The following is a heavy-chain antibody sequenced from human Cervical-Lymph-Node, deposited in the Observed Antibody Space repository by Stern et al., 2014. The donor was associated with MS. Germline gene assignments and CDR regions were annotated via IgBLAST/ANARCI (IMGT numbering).Heavy chain of an antibody. CDR3: ARHHLVPNYNFAYYFDY. J-gene: IGHJ4*02. V-gene: IGHV4-59*08. CDR1: GGSISSYY. D-gene: IGHD1-1*01. Sequence: VQLVESGPGLVKPSETLSLTCTVSGGSISSYYWSWIRQPPGKGLEWIGYIHYSGSINYNPSLKSRVNLSLATSKNQFPLRLSSMTAADTAVYYCARHHLVPNYNFAYYFDYWGQGTLVTVSS. CDR2: IHYSGSI.